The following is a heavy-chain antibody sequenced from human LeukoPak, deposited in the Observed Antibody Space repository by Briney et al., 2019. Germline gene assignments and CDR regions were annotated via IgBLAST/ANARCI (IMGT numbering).Heavy chain of an antibody. Sequence: GDSLQISFKGSAFSFTSYWIAWVRPMPGKGLEWMGIIYPGDSGTRYSPSFQGQVTMSADKSITTAYLQWSSLKASDTAIYYCARRRYCNSTSCYEGAFDIWGQGTMVTVSS. V-gene: IGHV5-51*01. D-gene: IGHD2-2*01. CDR1: AFSFTSYW. CDR3: ARRRYCNSTSCYEGAFDI. J-gene: IGHJ3*02. CDR2: IYPGDSGT.